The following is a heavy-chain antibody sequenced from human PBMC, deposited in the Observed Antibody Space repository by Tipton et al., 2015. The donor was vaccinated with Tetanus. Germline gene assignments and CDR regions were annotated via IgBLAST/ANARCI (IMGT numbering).Heavy chain of an antibody. CDR3: ASPIKQWLVPLDL. J-gene: IGHJ5*02. CDR1: GGSVSSSGYF. D-gene: IGHD6-19*01. Sequence: TLSLTCTVSGGSVSSSGYFWGWIRQSPGKGLEWIGSINSGGTTYHNPSLKSRLTISVDTSKNQFSLNLTSVTAADTAVYFCASPIKQWLVPLDLWGQGILVTVSS. V-gene: IGHV4-39*01. CDR2: INSGGTT.